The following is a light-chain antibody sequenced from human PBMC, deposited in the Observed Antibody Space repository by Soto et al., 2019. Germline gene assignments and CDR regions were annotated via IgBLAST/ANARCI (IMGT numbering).Light chain of an antibody. Sequence: QSVLTQPPSASGTPGQRVTISCSGSSSNIGSNTVNWYQQLPGTAPKLLIYSNNQRPSGVPDRFSGSKSGTSASLAISGLQSDDEADYYCAAWDDILNGRKVLFGGGTKVTVL. V-gene: IGLV1-44*01. CDR1: SSNIGSNT. CDR3: AAWDDILNGRKVL. J-gene: IGLJ2*01. CDR2: SNN.